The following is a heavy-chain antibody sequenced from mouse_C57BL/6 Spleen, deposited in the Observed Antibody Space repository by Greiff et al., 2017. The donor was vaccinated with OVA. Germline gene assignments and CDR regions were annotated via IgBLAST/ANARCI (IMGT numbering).Heavy chain of an antibody. V-gene: IGHV1-15*01. CDR3: TRSDGSSYGRYFDV. J-gene: IGHJ1*03. CDR1: GYTFTDHE. CDR2: IDPETGGT. Sequence: QVQLQQSGAELVRPGASVTLSCKASGYTFTDHEMHWVKQTPVHGLEWIGAIDPETGGTAYNQKFKGKAILTADKSASTAYMELRSLTSEDSAVYYCTRSDGSSYGRYFDVWGTGTTVTVSS. D-gene: IGHD1-1*01.